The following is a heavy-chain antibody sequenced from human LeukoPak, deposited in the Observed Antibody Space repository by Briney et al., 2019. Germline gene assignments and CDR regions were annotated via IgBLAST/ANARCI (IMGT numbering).Heavy chain of an antibody. V-gene: IGHV3-7*01. CDR3: ASAPNENYFDF. CDR2: INQDGSAK. Sequence: GGSLRLSCPASGFTFSSYWMSSVRQAPGKGLEWVANINQDGSAKDYGGSVEGRFTISRDNAKNSLYLQMNSLTAEDTAVYFCASAPNENYFDFWGQGTLVTVSS. CDR1: GFTFSSYW. J-gene: IGHJ4*02.